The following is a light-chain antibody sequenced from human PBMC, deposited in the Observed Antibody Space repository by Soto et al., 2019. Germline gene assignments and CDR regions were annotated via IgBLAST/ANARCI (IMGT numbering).Light chain of an antibody. CDR3: QQRSNWPKT. J-gene: IGKJ5*01. V-gene: IGKV3-11*01. Sequence: RVMTQSPATLSVSPGEKVTLSCRASQSVSSNLAWYQQKPGQAPRLLIYGASTRATGIPARFSGSGSGTDFTLTISSLEPEDFAVYYCQQRSNWPKTFGQGTRLEIK. CDR2: GAS. CDR1: QSVSSN.